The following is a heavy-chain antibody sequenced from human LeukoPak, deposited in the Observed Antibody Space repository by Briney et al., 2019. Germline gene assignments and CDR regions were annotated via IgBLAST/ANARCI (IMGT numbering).Heavy chain of an antibody. D-gene: IGHD6-19*01. J-gene: IGHJ6*02. CDR3: ASIAVAGTGDYYYYYGMDV. V-gene: IGHV4-39*01. Sequence: SETLSLTCTVSGGSISSSSYYWGWIRQPPGKGLEWIGSIYYSGSTYYNPSLKSRVTISVDTSKNQFSLKLSSVTAADTAVYYCASIAVAGTGDYYYYYGMDVWGQGTTVPVSS. CDR1: GGSISSSSYY. CDR2: IYYSGST.